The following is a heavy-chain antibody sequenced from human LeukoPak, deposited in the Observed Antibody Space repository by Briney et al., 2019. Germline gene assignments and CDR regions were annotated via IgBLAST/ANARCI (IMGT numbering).Heavy chain of an antibody. D-gene: IGHD6-13*01. CDR2: IYYSGST. CDR3: ARRGYNRYIFDY. V-gene: IGHV4-59*08. CDR1: GGSISSYY. Sequence: PSETLSLTCTVSGGSISSYYWSWIRQPPGKGLEWIGYIYYSGSTNYNPSLKSRVTISVDTSKNQFSLKLSSVTAADTAVYYCARRGYNRYIFDYWGQGTLVTVSS. J-gene: IGHJ4*02.